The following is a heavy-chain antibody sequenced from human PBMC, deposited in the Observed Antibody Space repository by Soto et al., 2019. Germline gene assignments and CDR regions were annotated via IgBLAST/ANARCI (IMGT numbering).Heavy chain of an antibody. CDR1: GDSISSGGHY. V-gene: IGHV4-31*11. Sequence: SETLSLTCAVSGDSISSGGHYWSWIRQHPGKGLEWLGYIYYSGSTYYNPSLNSRITMSVDTSKNQFSLKLSSVTAADTAVYYCARINYYDTSGYYTFDYWGQGTLVTVSS. J-gene: IGHJ4*02. CDR2: IYYSGST. CDR3: ARINYYDTSGYYTFDY. D-gene: IGHD3-22*01.